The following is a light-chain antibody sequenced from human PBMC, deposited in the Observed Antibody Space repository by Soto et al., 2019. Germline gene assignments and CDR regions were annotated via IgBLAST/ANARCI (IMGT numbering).Light chain of an antibody. CDR1: QSISSN. CDR3: QQRYSNPWT. V-gene: IGKV3-15*01. J-gene: IGKJ1*01. CDR2: AAS. Sequence: ELLGTRSPIPLSVSPWEISTLFCGASQSISSNLAWYQQKPGQAPRLLIYAASTRATGIPSRFSGSGSGTEFTLTISSLQPEDFATYYCQQRYSNPWTFGQGTKVDIK.